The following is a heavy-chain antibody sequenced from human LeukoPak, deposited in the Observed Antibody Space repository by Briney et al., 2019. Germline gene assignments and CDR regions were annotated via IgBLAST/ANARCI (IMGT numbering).Heavy chain of an antibody. CDR2: ISAYNGNT. J-gene: IGHJ5*02. CDR3: ARVPPITMVRGATNWFDP. CDR1: GYTFTSYG. V-gene: IGHV1-18*01. Sequence: GASVKVSCKASGYTFTSYGISWVRQAPGQGLEWMGWISAYNGNTNYAQKFQGRVTMTTDTSTSTAYMELRSLRSDDTAVYYCARVPPITMVRGATNWFDPWGQGTLVTVSS. D-gene: IGHD3-10*01.